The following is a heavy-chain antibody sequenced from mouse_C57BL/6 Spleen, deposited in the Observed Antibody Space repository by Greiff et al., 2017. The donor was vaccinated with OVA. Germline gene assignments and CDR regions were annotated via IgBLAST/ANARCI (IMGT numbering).Heavy chain of an antibody. D-gene: IGHD3-3*01. V-gene: IGHV8-12*01. CDR3: ARTRDWRDYAMYD. J-gene: IGHJ4*01. CDR2: IYWGDDK. CDR1: GFSLSTSGMD. Sequence: VKLMESGPGILQSSQTLRLTCSFSGFSLSTSGMDVGWLRQPSGMGLEWLAHIYWGDDKRYDPSLKIRLTITMNASRNQVLLKITSVDTADNATYYCARTRDWRDYAMYDRGQGTSVTVSS.